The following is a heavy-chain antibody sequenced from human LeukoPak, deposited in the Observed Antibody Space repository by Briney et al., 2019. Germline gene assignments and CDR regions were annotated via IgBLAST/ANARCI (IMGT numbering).Heavy chain of an antibody. D-gene: IGHD3-22*01. CDR2: IYHSGST. V-gene: IGHV4-38-2*02. J-gene: IGHJ4*02. CDR3: ARYYYDSSGYYQTGGYFDY. Sequence: SETLSLTCTVSGYSISSGYYWGWIRQPPGKGLEWIGSIYHSGSTYYNPSLKSRVTISVDTSKNQFSLELSSVTAADTAVYYCARYYYDSSGYYQTGGYFDYWGQGTLVTVSS. CDR1: GYSISSGYY.